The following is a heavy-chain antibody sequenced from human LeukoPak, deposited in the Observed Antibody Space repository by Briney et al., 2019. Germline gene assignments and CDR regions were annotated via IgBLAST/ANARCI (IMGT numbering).Heavy chain of an antibody. V-gene: IGHV3-23*01. CDR1: GFTFSSYA. CDR2: ISGSGVDT. J-gene: IGHJ1*01. D-gene: IGHD6-19*01. CDR3: AKGFGGVAGTGWFFQH. Sequence: PGGSLRLSCAASGFTFSSYAMTWVRQAPGKGLEWVSAISGSGVDTFYADSVKGRFTISRDNSKNTLYLQMNSLRAEDAAVYYCAKGFGGVAGTGWFFQHWGRGTLVTVSS.